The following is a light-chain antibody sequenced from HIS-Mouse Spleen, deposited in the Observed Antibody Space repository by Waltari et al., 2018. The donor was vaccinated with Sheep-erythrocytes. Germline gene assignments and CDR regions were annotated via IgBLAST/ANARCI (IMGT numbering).Light chain of an antibody. CDR2: EGS. Sequence: QSALTQPASVSGSPGQSITISGTGTSSYVGSYNLVSWYQQPPGKAPKLMIYEGSKRPSGVSNRFSVSKSGNTASLTISGLQAEDEADYYCCSYAGSSTLVFGGGTKLTVL. CDR3: CSYAGSSTLV. J-gene: IGLJ2*01. CDR1: SSYVGSYNL. V-gene: IGLV2-23*01.